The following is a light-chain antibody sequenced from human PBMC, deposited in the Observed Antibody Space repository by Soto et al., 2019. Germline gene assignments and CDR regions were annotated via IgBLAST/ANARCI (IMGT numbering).Light chain of an antibody. Sequence: QSVLTQPASVSGSPGQSFTISCTGTSSDVGAYHSVSWYQQHPGKAPKLIIFDVSNRPSGVSNRFSGSKSGNTASLTISGLQAEDEADYYCSSFTDTGTVMFGGGTKVTGL. V-gene: IGLV2-14*03. CDR1: SSDVGAYHS. CDR2: DVS. CDR3: SSFTDTGTVM. J-gene: IGLJ3*02.